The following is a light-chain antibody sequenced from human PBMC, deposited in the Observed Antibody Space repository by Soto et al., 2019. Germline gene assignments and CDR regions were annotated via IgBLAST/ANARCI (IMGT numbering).Light chain of an antibody. CDR1: QSTSSY. Sequence: DIQMTQSPSSLSASVAARVTITCRASQSTSSYLNWYQQKPGKAPKLLIYAASSLQSGVPSRFSGSGSGTDFTLTIGSLQPEEFATYYGQQSYSTPLTFGGGTKVEIK. V-gene: IGKV1-39*01. CDR3: QQSYSTPLT. CDR2: AAS. J-gene: IGKJ4*01.